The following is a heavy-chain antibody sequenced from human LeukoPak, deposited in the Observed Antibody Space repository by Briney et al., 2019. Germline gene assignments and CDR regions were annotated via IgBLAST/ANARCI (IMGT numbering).Heavy chain of an antibody. CDR1: GFTFSVYA. V-gene: IGHV3-66*02. J-gene: IGHJ5*02. CDR2: IWADGTT. CDR3: ARDGAGIESWVELDP. Sequence: GGSLRLSCAASGFTFSVYAMSWVRQAPGRRLEWVSFIWADGTTFYTDSVRGRFTVSRDQFKNTLYLQMSSLRPDDTALYYCARDGAGIESWVELDPWGQGTQVTVSA. D-gene: IGHD5-24*01.